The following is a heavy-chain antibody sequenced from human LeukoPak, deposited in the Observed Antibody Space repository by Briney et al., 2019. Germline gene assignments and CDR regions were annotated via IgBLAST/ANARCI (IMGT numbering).Heavy chain of an antibody. CDR1: GFTFSSYS. Sequence: PGGSLSLSCAASGFTFSSYSMNWVRQAPGKGLEWVSSISSSSSYIYYADSVKGRFIISRDNAKNSLYLQMNSLRAEDTAVYYCAREYSSRSYYYGMDVWGQGTTVTVSS. D-gene: IGHD6-13*01. V-gene: IGHV3-21*01. J-gene: IGHJ6*02. CDR3: AREYSSRSYYYGMDV. CDR2: ISSSSSYI.